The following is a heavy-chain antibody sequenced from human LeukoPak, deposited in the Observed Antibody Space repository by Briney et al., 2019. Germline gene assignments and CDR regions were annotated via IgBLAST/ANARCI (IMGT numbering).Heavy chain of an antibody. V-gene: IGHV4-30-4*01. D-gene: IGHD2-2*01. CDR3: AGEVVPAAHFDY. CDR2: IYYSGST. Sequence: SQTISLTCTVSGGAIISGDCYWSWIRQPPGEGLVGVGYIYYSGSTYYNPSLKSRVTISVDTSKNQFSLKLSSVTAADTAVYYCAGEVVPAAHFDYWGQGTLVTVSS. CDR1: GGAIISGDCY. J-gene: IGHJ4*02.